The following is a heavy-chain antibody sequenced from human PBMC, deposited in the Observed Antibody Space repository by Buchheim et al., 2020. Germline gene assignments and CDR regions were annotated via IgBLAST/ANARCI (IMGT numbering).Heavy chain of an antibody. CDR1: GGSISSGSYY. CDR2: ST. V-gene: IGHV4-61*05. Sequence: QLQLQESGPGLVKPSETLSLTCTVSGGSISSGSYYWGWIRQPPGKGLEWIGKSTKYNPSLKSRVTISVDTSKNRFSLKLNSVTAADTAVYYCARSPNTLWYFDFWGRGTL. D-gene: IGHD4/OR15-4a*01. J-gene: IGHJ2*01. CDR3: ARSPNTLWYFDF.